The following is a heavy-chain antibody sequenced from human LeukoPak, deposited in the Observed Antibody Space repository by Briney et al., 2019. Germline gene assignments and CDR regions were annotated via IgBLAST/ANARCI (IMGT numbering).Heavy chain of an antibody. CDR2: IYPDDSDT. D-gene: IGHD2-8*01. CDR1: GYTFSSYW. Sequence: GESLKISCKGSGYTFSSYWIGWVRQMPGKGLEWMGIIYPDDSDTRYSPSFQGQVTISADKSISTAYLQWSSLKASDTATYYCARLAYCSNDVCYSNYYYPMDVWGKGTPVTVSS. V-gene: IGHV5-51*01. CDR3: ARLAYCSNDVCYSNYYYPMDV. J-gene: IGHJ6*03.